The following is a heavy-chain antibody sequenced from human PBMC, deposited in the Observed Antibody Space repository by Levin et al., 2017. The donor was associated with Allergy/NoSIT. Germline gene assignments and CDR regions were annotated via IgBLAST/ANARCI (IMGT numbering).Heavy chain of an antibody. J-gene: IGHJ4*02. V-gene: IGHV1-18*01. Sequence: ASVKVSCKASGYTFTSYGISWVRQAPGQGLEWMGWISAYNGNTNYAQKLQGRVTMTTDTSTSTAYMELRSLRSDDTAVYYCARGSRETGGYYDFWSGYWAYFDYWGQGTLVTVSS. CDR1: GYTFTSYG. CDR2: ISAYNGNT. D-gene: IGHD3-3*01. CDR3: ARGSRETGGYYDFWSGYWAYFDY.